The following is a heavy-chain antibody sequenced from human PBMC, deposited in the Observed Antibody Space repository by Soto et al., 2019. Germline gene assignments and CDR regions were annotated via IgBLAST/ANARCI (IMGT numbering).Heavy chain of an antibody. Sequence: TSETLSLTCSVSGGSISSFTYYWGWIRQPPGKGLEWIGTVYYNENTYYNPSLKSRVTITVDTAKNQFSLNLRSVTAADTAMYFCARRERYYGSQGWLDPWGQGTMPTVSS. CDR1: GGSISSFTYY. J-gene: IGHJ5*02. CDR2: VYYNENT. D-gene: IGHD3-10*01. V-gene: IGHV4-39*01. CDR3: ARRERYYGSQGWLDP.